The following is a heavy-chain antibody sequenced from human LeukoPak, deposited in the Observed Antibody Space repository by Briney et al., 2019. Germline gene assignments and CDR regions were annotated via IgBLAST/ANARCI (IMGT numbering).Heavy chain of an antibody. J-gene: IGHJ3*02. CDR2: IYYSGMT. D-gene: IGHD5-18*01. CDR3: ARADTATVRYDAFDI. V-gene: IGHV4-39*07. Sequence: SETLSLTCTVSGGSISSYYWGWIRQPPGKGLEWIGSIYYSGMTYYNPSLKSRVTMSVDTSKNQFSLKLSSVTAADTAVYYCARADTATVRYDAFDIWGQGTMVTVSS. CDR1: GGSISSYY.